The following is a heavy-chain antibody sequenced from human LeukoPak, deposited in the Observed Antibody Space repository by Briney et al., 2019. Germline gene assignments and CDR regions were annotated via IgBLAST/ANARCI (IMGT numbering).Heavy chain of an antibody. J-gene: IGHJ4*02. CDR2: IPYDGNSE. V-gene: IGHV3-30*02. Sequence: PGGSLRLSCAASGFIFSNYAMHWVRQAPGKGLEWVAFIPYDGNSEYYADSVKGRFTISRDNSKNTLYLQMNSLRTEDTALYYCAKDEGGPTVSDYWGQGTLVTVPS. D-gene: IGHD4-11*01. CDR3: AKDEGGPTVSDY. CDR1: GFIFSNYA.